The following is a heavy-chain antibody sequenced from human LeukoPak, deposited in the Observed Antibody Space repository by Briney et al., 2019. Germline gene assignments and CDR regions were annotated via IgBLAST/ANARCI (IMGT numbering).Heavy chain of an antibody. CDR1: GGTFSSYA. J-gene: IGHJ4*02. D-gene: IGHD3-10*01. CDR2: IIPIFGTA. Sequence: SVKVSCKASGGTFSSYAISWVRQAPGQGLEWMGGIIPIFGTANYAQKSQGRVTITADESTSTAYMELSSLRSEDTAVYYCAQDLYGSGSYRSFDYWGQGTLVTVSS. CDR3: AQDLYGSGSYRSFDY. V-gene: IGHV1-69*13.